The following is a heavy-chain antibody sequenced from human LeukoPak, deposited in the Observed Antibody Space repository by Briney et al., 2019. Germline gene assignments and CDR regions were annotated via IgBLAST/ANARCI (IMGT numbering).Heavy chain of an antibody. CDR3: SREREPAAGINALDI. J-gene: IGHJ3*02. D-gene: IGHD6-25*01. V-gene: IGHV3-49*04. CDR1: GGTFGDYA. CDR2: ITSKPYGGTA. Sequence: GGSLRLSCATSGGTFGDYAVSWVRQAPGKGPEWLGFITSKPYGGTAEYAASVKGRFTISRDDSKSLAYLQMNSLKTEDTAMYYCSREREPAAGINALDIGGQGKMVTVS.